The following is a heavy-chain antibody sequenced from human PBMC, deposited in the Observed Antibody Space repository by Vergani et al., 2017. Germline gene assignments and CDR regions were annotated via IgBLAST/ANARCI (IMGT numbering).Heavy chain of an antibody. Sequence: QVKLEESGGGVVQPGRSLRLSCAASGFSFGNYAMHWVRQAPGKGLEWVGVISYDGTKKKYAEPVNGRFTISRDNSKKMMSLQMNSLRVEDTAVYYCAGDRYYLGSGSYPYFNYYGLDVRGQGTAGTVSS. J-gene: IGHJ6*02. CDR1: GFSFGNYA. CDR2: ISYDGTKK. D-gene: IGHD3-10*01. CDR3: AGDRYYLGSGSYPYFNYYGLDV. V-gene: IGHV3-30-3*01.